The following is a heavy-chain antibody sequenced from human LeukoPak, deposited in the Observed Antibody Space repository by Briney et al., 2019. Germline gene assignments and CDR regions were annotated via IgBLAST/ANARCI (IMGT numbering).Heavy chain of an antibody. Sequence: GGSLRLSCAASGFTFSSYGMSWVRQAPGKGLEWVSAISGSGGSTYYADSVKGRFTISRDNSKNTLYLQMNSLRAEDTAVYYCAKDEGWLQFELKYYFDYWGQGTLVTVSS. CDR3: AKDEGWLQFELKYYFDY. V-gene: IGHV3-23*01. J-gene: IGHJ4*02. D-gene: IGHD5-24*01. CDR1: GFTFSSYG. CDR2: ISGSGGST.